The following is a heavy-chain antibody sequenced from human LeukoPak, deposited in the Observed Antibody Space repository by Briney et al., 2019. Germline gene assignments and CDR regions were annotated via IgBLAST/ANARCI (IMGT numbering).Heavy chain of an antibody. Sequence: SETLSLTCTVSGGSISTYYGSWIRHPPGKGLEWIAYIYSSRSTDYNPSLKSRVTISLDTSNNQFTLNLNPVSAGETVVYYCARTRGRKVTVFDYWGEGILVTLSS. D-gene: IGHD3-10*01. CDR1: GGSISTYY. V-gene: IGHV4-4*09. J-gene: IGHJ4*02. CDR3: ARTRGRKVTVFDY. CDR2: IYSSRST.